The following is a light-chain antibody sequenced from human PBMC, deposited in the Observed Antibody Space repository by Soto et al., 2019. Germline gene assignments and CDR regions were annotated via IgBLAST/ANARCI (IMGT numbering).Light chain of an antibody. CDR3: QPANSFPIT. J-gene: IGKJ5*01. CDR2: GAY. Sequence: EIQMTQYPPSVSASGGDRFTSARLASQDVGKWLAWDQQKPGKSPTLLIHGAYSLQSGVPPRYSGSGYGTDFTITISSLQPEDFATYYCQPANSFPITVGQGTRLEIK. CDR1: QDVGKW. V-gene: IGKV1-12*01.